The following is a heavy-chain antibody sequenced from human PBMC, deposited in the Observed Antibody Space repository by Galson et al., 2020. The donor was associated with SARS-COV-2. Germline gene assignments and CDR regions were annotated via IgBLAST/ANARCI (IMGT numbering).Heavy chain of an antibody. D-gene: IGHD2-15*01. J-gene: IGHJ6*02. V-gene: IGHV3-64D*08. Sequence: TGGSLRLSCSASGFTFSSYAMHCVRQAPGKGLEYDSAISSNGGSTYYADSVKGRFTISRDNSKNTLYLQMSSLRAEDTAVYYCVKYPLVVVAANYYYYGMDVWGQGTTVTVSS. CDR2: ISSNGGST. CDR3: VKYPLVVVAANYYYYGMDV. CDR1: GFTFSSYA.